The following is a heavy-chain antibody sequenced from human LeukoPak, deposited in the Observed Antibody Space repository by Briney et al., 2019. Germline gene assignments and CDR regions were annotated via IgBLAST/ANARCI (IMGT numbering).Heavy chain of an antibody. V-gene: IGHV3-11*01. CDR2: ISSSGSTI. J-gene: IGHJ4*02. Sequence: GGSLRFSCAASGFTFSDYYMSWIRQAPGKGLEWVSYISSSGSTIYYADSVKGRFTISRDNAKNSLYLQMNSLRAEDTAVYYCARVGAYCSSTSCFDYWGQGTLVTVSS. D-gene: IGHD2-2*01. CDR1: GFTFSDYY. CDR3: ARVGAYCSSTSCFDY.